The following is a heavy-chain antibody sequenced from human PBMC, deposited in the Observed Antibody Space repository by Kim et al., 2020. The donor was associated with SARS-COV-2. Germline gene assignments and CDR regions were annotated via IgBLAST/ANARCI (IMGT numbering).Heavy chain of an antibody. V-gene: IGHV3-21*01. CDR2: ISSSSSYI. Sequence: GGSLRLSCAASGFTFSSYSMNWVRQAPGKGLEWVSSISSSSSYIYYADSVKGRFTISRDNAKNSLYLQMNSLRAEDTAVYYCARGEQWPLGGWFDPWGQGTLVTVSS. J-gene: IGHJ5*02. CDR1: GFTFSSYS. CDR3: ARGEQWPLGGWFDP. D-gene: IGHD6-19*01.